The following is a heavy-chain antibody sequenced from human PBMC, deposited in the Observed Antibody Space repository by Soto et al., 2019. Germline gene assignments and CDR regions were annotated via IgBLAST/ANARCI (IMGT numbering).Heavy chain of an antibody. Sequence: QVQLVESGGGVVQPGRSLRLSCAASGITFSSYGMHWVLQGPGKGLEWGAVISYDGSNKYYADSVKGRFTISRDNSKNTLYLQMNSLKVEDTAVYNCETDYGVSSSWLPNYWGQGTMVTVSS. CDR1: GITFSSYG. CDR3: ETDYGVSSSWLPNY. CDR2: ISYDGSNK. V-gene: IGHV3-30*03. J-gene: IGHJ4*02. D-gene: IGHD6-13*01.